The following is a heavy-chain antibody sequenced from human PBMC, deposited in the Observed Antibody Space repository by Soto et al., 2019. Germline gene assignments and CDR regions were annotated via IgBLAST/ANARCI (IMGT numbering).Heavy chain of an antibody. CDR1: GGTFSSYA. CDR3: ARDPHIVVVVAATPSTGEGFDP. Sequence: SVKVSCKASGGTFSSYAISWVRQAPGQGLEWMGGIIPIFGTANYAQKFQGRVTITADESTSTAYMELSSLRSEDTAVYYCARDPHIVVVVAATPSTGEGFDPWGQGTLVTV. V-gene: IGHV1-69*13. J-gene: IGHJ5*02. D-gene: IGHD2-15*01. CDR2: IIPIFGTA.